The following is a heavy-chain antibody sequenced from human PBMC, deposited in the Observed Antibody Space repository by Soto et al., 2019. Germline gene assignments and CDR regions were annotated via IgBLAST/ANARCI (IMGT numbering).Heavy chain of an antibody. Sequence: GGSLRLSCAASGFTFNNFAMSWVRQAPWKGLEWVSLITGSGASTYYADSVKGRFTISRDNRRNTVYMQMNSLRVEDTAVYYCARLMARLHWGAFDIPGKGTMVTVS. J-gene: IGHJ3*02. CDR2: ITGSGAST. V-gene: IGHV3-23*01. CDR1: GFTFNNFA. D-gene: IGHD3-16*01. CDR3: ARLMARLHWGAFDI.